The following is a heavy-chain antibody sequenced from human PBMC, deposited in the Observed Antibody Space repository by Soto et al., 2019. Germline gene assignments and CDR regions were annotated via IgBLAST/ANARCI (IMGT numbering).Heavy chain of an antibody. V-gene: IGHV3-11*05. J-gene: IGHJ4*02. CDR2: ISSSSSYT. D-gene: IGHD2-2*01. CDR3: ARVSSTSPYYFDY. Sequence: QVQLVESGGGLVKPGGSLRLSCAASGFTFSDYYMSWIRQAPGKGLEWVSYISSSSSYTNYADSVKGRFTISRDNAKNSLYLQMNGLRAEDTAVDYCARVSSTSPYYFDYWGQGTLVTVSS. CDR1: GFTFSDYY.